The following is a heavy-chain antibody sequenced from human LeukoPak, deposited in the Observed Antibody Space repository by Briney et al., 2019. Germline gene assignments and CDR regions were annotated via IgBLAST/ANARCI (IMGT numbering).Heavy chain of an antibody. J-gene: IGHJ4*02. Sequence: PGGSLRLSCAASGFTFSSYAMSWVRQAPGKGLEWVSAISGSGGSTYYADSVKGRFTISRDNSKNTLYLQMNSLRAEDTAVYYCAKAANLITMVRGVILIFEYWGQGTLVTVSS. CDR1: GFTFSSYA. V-gene: IGHV3-23*01. CDR3: AKAANLITMVRGVILIFEY. CDR2: ISGSGGST. D-gene: IGHD3-10*01.